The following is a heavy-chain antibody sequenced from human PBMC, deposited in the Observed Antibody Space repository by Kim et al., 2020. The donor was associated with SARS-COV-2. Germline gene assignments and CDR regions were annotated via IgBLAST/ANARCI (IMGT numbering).Heavy chain of an antibody. J-gene: IGHJ5*02. D-gene: IGHD2-15*01. V-gene: IGHV3-23*01. CDR3: ANRKGGGWFDP. Sequence: YSTDSVEGRFTISRDNTKTTLYLQMNSRRAEDTAVYYCANRKGGGWFDPWGQGTLVTVSS.